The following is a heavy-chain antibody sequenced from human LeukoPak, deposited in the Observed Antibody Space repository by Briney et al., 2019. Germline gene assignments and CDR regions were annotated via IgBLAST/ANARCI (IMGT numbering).Heavy chain of an antibody. CDR2: ISPYNENT. CDR3: AREGPTGFDY. Sequence: DSVKVSCKASDYTFISYAISWVRQAPGQGLEWMGWISPYNENTNYAQKLRGRVTMTTDISTTTAYMDLKSLRSDDTAVYYCAREGPTGFDYWGQGTLVTVSS. V-gene: IGHV1-18*01. D-gene: IGHD4-17*01. J-gene: IGHJ4*02. CDR1: DYTFISYA.